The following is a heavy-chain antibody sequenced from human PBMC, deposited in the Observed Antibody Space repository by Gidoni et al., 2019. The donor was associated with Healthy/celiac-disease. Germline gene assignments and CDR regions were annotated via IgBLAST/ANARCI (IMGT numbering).Heavy chain of an antibody. CDR1: GYTFPGYY. D-gene: IGHD1-26*01. Sequence: QVQLVQSGAEGKKPGAAVKVSCKASGYTFPGYYMHWVRQAPGQGLEWMGWINPHSGGTNDAQSFQGRVTMTRDPPISPAYMERVRLSPDDPAVYYCARESRGGGFDPWGQGTLVTVSS. CDR3: ARESRGGGFDP. J-gene: IGHJ5*02. CDR2: INPHSGGT. V-gene: IGHV1-2*02.